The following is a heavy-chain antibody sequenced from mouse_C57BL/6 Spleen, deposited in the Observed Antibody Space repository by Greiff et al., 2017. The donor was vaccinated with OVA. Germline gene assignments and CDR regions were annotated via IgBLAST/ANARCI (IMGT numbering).Heavy chain of an antibody. CDR1: GFTFSSYA. V-gene: IGHV5-9-1*02. CDR3: TRDRTTVVDAMDY. D-gene: IGHD1-1*01. J-gene: IGHJ4*01. Sequence: EVHLVESGEGLVKPGGSLTLSCAASGFTFSSYAMSWVRQTPEKRLEWVAYISSGGDYIYYADTVKGRFTISRDNARNTLSLQMSSLKSEDTAMYYCTRDRTTVVDAMDYWGQGTSVTVSS. CDR2: ISSGGDYI.